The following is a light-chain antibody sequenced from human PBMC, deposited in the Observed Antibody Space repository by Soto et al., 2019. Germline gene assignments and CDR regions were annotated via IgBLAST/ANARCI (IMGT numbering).Light chain of an antibody. CDR1: SGHSSDA. Sequence: QPVLTQSPSASASLGASVKLTCTLGSGHSSDAIAWHQQQPEKGPRYLMKVNSDGSHSRGAGIVDRFSGSSSGAERYLTISSLQSEDEADYYCQTWGTGSVLFGGGTKVTVL. J-gene: IGLJ2*01. CDR2: VNSDGSH. CDR3: QTWGTGSVL. V-gene: IGLV4-69*01.